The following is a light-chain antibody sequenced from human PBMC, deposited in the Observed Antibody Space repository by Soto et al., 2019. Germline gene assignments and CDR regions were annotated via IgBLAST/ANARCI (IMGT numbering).Light chain of an antibody. V-gene: IGLV1-44*01. Sequence: QSALTQPPSASGTPGQRVTISCSGSSSNIETNTVNWYQQVPGTAPKHLIYSNDQRPSGVPDRFSASKSGTSASLAISGLQSEDEADYSCASWDDSLNGVVFGGGTKVTVL. CDR1: SSNIETNT. CDR2: SND. CDR3: ASWDDSLNGVV. J-gene: IGLJ2*01.